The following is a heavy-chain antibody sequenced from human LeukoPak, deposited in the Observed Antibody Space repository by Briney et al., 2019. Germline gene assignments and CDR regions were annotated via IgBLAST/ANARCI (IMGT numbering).Heavy chain of an antibody. CDR1: GGSFSGYY. CDR2: IYYSGST. V-gene: IGHV4-34*09. CDR3: ARTSGSYYVDY. D-gene: IGHD1-26*01. J-gene: IGHJ4*02. Sequence: PSETLSLTCAVYGGSFSGYYWSWIRQPPGKGLEWIGYIYYSGSTYYNPSLKSRVTISVDTSKNQFSLKLSSVTAADTAVYYCARTSGSYYVDYWGQGTLVTVSS.